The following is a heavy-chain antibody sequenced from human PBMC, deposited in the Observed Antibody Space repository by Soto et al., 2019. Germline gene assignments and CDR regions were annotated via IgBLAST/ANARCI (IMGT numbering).Heavy chain of an antibody. CDR2: IWYDGSNE. V-gene: IGHV3-33*01. CDR3: ATQRITTSDY. CDR1: GFTFSSYG. D-gene: IGHD3-16*01. J-gene: IGHJ4*02. Sequence: QVQLVESGGGVVQPGRSLRLSCAASGFTFSSYGMHWVRQAPGKGLEWVAVIWYDGSNEYYADSVKGRFTIYRDNLKNTVYLQINSLRAEDTAVYYCATQRITTSDYWGQGTLVTVSS.